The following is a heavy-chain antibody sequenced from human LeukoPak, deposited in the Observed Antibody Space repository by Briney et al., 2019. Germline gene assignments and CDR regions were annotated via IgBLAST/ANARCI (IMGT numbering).Heavy chain of an antibody. J-gene: IGHJ4*02. D-gene: IGHD3-16*02. CDR3: ARTTSDYDYVWGSYRPYYFDY. V-gene: IGHV3-7*01. CDR2: IKQDGSEK. Sequence: SGGSLRLSCAASGFTFSSYAMSWVRQAPGKGLEWVAHIKQDGSEKYYVDSVKGRFTISRDNAKNSLYLQMNSLRAEDTAVYYCARTTSDYDYVWGSYRPYYFDYWGQGTLVTVSS. CDR1: GFTFSSYA.